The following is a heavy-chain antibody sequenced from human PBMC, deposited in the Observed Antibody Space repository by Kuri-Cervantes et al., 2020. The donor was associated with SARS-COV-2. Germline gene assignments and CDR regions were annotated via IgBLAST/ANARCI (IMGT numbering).Heavy chain of an antibody. CDR3: ARGRGTATLDIVLMVYASQDWFDP. Sequence: ASVKVSCKASGYTFTSYAMHWVRQAPGQRLEWMGWINAGNGNTKYSQKFQGRVTITRDTSASTAYMELSSLRSEDTAVYYCARGRGTATLDIVLMVYASQDWFDPWGQGTLVTVSS. J-gene: IGHJ5*02. V-gene: IGHV1-3*01. CDR2: INAGNGNT. D-gene: IGHD2-8*01. CDR1: GYTFTSYA.